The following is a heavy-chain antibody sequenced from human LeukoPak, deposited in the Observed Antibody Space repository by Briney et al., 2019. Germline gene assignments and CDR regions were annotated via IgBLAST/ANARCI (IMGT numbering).Heavy chain of an antibody. V-gene: IGHV6-1*01. CDR2: TYYRSKWYN. CDR1: GDSVSNNNAA. Sequence: SQTLPLTCAISGDSVSNNNAAWNWIRQSPSRGLEWLGRTYYRSKWYNDYAVSVKSRITINPDTSKNQFSLQLNSVTPEDTAVYYCARDQDDITLRDELGPNDAFGIWGQGTMVTVSS. D-gene: IGHD1-14*01. J-gene: IGHJ3*02. CDR3: ARDQDDITLRDELGPNDAFGI.